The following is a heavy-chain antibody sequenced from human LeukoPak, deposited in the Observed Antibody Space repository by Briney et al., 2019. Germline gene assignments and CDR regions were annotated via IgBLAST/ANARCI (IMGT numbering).Heavy chain of an antibody. D-gene: IGHD2-2*01. V-gene: IGHV4-30-4*08. CDR1: GGSISSCDYY. Sequence: SQTLSLTCTVSGGSISSCDYYWSWIRQPPGKGLEWIGYIYYSGSTYYNPSLKSRVTISVDTSKNQFSLKLSSVTAADTAVYYCARGGDIVVVPAARTPFDYWGQGTLVTVSS. CDR3: ARGGDIVVVPAARTPFDY. J-gene: IGHJ4*02. CDR2: IYYSGST.